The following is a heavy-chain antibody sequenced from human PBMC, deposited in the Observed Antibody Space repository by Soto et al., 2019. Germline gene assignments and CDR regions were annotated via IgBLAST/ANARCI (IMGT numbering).Heavy chain of an antibody. D-gene: IGHD3-9*01. CDR1: GGSISSSSYY. CDR2: IYYSGST. V-gene: IGHV4-39*01. CDR3: ARAYILTGYLFDP. J-gene: IGHJ5*02. Sequence: QLQLQESGPGLVKPSETLSLTCTVSGGSISSSSYYWGWIRQPPGKGLEWIGSIYYSGSTYYNPSLQSRVTISVDTSKNQFSLKLSSVTDADTAVYYCARAYILTGYLFDPWGQGTLVTVSS.